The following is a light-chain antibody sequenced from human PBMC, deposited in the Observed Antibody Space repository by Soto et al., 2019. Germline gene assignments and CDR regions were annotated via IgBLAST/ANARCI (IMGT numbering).Light chain of an antibody. CDR2: GVT. CDR1: SSDVGGYNY. CDR3: SSYTSASTLLYL. Sequence: SALTQPASVSGSPGQSITISCTGTSSDVGGYNYVSWYQQHPGIAPKLLIYGVTNRPSGVSTRFSGSKSGNTASLTISGLQSEDEADYHCSSYTSASTLLYLFGTGTKLTV. V-gene: IGLV2-14*01. J-gene: IGLJ1*01.